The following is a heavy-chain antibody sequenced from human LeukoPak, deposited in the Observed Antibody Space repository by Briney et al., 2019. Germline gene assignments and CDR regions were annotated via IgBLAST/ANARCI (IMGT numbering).Heavy chain of an antibody. CDR2: ISSSSNTI. D-gene: IGHD6-13*01. CDR1: GFTFNSYG. J-gene: IGHJ4*02. Sequence: QTGGSLRLSCAASGFTFNSYGVNWVRQAPGKGLEWVSYISSSSNTIYYADSVKGRFTISRDNAKNSLYLQMNSLRAEDTAVYYCAKVLSLSGIAPPAWEDDFDYWGQGTLVTVSS. CDR3: AKVLSLSGIAPPAWEDDFDY. V-gene: IGHV3-48*04.